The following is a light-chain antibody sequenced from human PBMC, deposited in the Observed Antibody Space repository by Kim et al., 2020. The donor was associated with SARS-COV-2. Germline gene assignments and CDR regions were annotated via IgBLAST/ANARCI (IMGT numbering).Light chain of an antibody. CDR3: QQSYSIPHT. J-gene: IGKJ2*01. Sequence: DIQMTQSPSSLSASVGDRVTITCRASQSIRSYLNWYQQKPGKAPKLLIYAASSLQSGVPSRFSGSGSGTDFTLTISSLQPEDFATYYCQQSYSIPHTFGQGTKLEI. CDR2: AAS. CDR1: QSIRSY. V-gene: IGKV1-39*01.